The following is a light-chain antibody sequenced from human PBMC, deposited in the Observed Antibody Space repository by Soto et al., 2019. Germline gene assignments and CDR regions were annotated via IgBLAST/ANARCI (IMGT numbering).Light chain of an antibody. CDR2: NTN. Sequence: QAVVTQAPSFSVSPGRTVTITCCWSSDSVSASHFPTWYQPTPAPAPRTLIYNTNTRSSGVPDRFSGSSLRASAALTITGAQADDESDYYCVLYMRSGISVFGGGTKLTVL. CDR3: VLYMRSGISV. V-gene: IGLV8-61*01. J-gene: IGLJ2*01. CDR1: SDSVSASHF.